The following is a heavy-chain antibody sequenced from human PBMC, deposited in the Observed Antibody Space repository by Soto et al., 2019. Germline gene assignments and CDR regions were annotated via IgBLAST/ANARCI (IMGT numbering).Heavy chain of an antibody. Sequence: QVQLVQSGAEVKKPGASVKVSCKASGYTFTSYGISWVRQAPGQGLEWMGWISAYNGNTNYAQKLQGRVTMTTDASTSTAYMELRSLRSDDTAVYYCAREKNVDTAMVTTFDYWGQGTLVTVSS. CDR3: AREKNVDTAMVTTFDY. D-gene: IGHD5-18*01. CDR1: GYTFTSYG. CDR2: ISAYNGNT. J-gene: IGHJ4*02. V-gene: IGHV1-18*01.